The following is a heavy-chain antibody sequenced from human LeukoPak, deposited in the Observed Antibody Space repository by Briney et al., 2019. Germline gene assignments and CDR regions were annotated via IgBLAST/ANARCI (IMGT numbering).Heavy chain of an antibody. CDR1: GFTFSSYW. J-gene: IGHJ6*03. Sequence: GGSLRLSCAASGFTFSSYWMSWVRQAPGKGLEWVANIKQDGSEKYYVDSVKGRFTISRDNAKNSLYLQMNSLRAEDTAVYYCAREGHVDTAFTYYMDVWGKGTTVTVSS. CDR3: AREGHVDTAFTYYMDV. D-gene: IGHD5-18*01. CDR2: IKQDGSEK. V-gene: IGHV3-7*01.